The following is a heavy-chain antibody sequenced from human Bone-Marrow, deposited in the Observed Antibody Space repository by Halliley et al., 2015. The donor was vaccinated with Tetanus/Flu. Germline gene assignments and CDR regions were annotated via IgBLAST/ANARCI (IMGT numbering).Heavy chain of an antibody. J-gene: IGHJ4*02. V-gene: IGHV4-34*01. Sequence: TLSLTCAVYGGSFSGHYWSWIRQPPGKGLEWIGEINHRGSTNYNPSLKSRVTISVDTSKNQFSLKLSSVTAADTAVYYCVRDLSSGWFVDYWGQGTLVTVSS. CDR2: INHRGST. CDR3: VRDLSSGWFVDY. CDR1: GGSFSGHY. D-gene: IGHD6-19*01.